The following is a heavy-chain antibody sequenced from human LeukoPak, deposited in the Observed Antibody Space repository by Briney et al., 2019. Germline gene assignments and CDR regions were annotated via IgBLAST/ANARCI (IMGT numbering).Heavy chain of an antibody. D-gene: IGHD3-3*01. CDR3: ARVSTPTITIFGVVTRYYFDY. J-gene: IGHJ4*02. V-gene: IGHV4-34*01. CDR1: GGSFSGYY. CDR2: INHSGST. Sequence: SETLCLTCAVYGGSFSGYYWSWVRQPPGKGLEWIGEINHSGSTNYNPSLKSRDTISVDTYKNQFSLKLSSATAADTAVYYCARVSTPTITIFGVVTRYYFDYWGQGTLVTVSS.